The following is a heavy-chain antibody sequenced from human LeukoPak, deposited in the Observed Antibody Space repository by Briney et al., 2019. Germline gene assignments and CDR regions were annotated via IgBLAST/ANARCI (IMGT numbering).Heavy chain of an antibody. D-gene: IGHD3-10*01. CDR3: ARDREYYYGSGSLQDY. V-gene: IGHV1-18*01. Sequence: ASVKVSCKASGYTFTSYGISWVRQAPGQGLEWMGWISAYNGNTNYAQKLQGRVTMTTDTSTSTAYMELRSLRSDDTAVYYCARDREYYYGSGSLQDYWGQGTLVTASS. J-gene: IGHJ4*02. CDR2: ISAYNGNT. CDR1: GYTFTSYG.